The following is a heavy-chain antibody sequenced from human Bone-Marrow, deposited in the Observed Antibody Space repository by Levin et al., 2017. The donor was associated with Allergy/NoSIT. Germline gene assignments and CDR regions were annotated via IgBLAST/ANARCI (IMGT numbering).Heavy chain of an antibody. V-gene: IGHV3-30*18. D-gene: IGHD4-23*01. Sequence: GESLKISCAASGFTFSSYGMHWVRQAPGKGLEWVAVISYDRSNKYYADSVKGRFTISRDNSKNTLYLQMNSLRAEDTAVYYCAKKDNYGGIDYWGQGTLVTVSS. CDR3: AKKDNYGGIDY. CDR2: ISYDRSNK. CDR1: GFTFSSYG. J-gene: IGHJ4*02.